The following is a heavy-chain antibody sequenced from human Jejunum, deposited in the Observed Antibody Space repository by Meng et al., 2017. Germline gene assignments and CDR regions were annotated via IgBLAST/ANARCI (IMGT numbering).Heavy chain of an antibody. CDR3: ARQMDSEYDEGYFFDY. D-gene: IGHD2-2*03. J-gene: IGHJ4*02. CDR1: GCSLSSGSPY. CDR2: AYYSGSS. V-gene: IGHV4-39*01. Sequence: QLQLQESVPGLVKPSETLSLSCTVSGCSLSSGSPYWGWIRQSPGKGLEWIGTAYYSGSSYYNPSLRSRVIILVDTSKNQFSLRLSSVTAADTAVYYCARQMDSEYDEGYFFDYWGQGILVTVSS.